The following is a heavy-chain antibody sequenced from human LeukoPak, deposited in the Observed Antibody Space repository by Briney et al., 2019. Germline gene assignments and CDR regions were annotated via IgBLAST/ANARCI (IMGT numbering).Heavy chain of an antibody. CDR3: VSVDTAMVSDY. J-gene: IGHJ4*02. CDR1: GGSFSGYY. Sequence: SETLSLTCAVYGGSFSGYYWSWIRQPPGKGLEWIGEINHSGSTNYNPSLKSRVTISVDTSKNQFSLKLSSVTAADTAVYYCVSVDTAMVSDYWGQGTLVTVSS. D-gene: IGHD5-18*01. CDR2: INHSGST. V-gene: IGHV4-34*01.